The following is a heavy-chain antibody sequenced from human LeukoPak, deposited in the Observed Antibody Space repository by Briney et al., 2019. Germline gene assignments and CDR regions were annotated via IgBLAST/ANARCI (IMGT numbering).Heavy chain of an antibody. V-gene: IGHV4-34*01. CDR2: INHSGST. CDR3: ARARIAVAGPGRSFDY. CDR1: GGSFSGYY. J-gene: IGHJ4*02. D-gene: IGHD6-19*01. Sequence: SETLSLTCAVYGGSFSGYYWSWIRQPPGKGLQWIGEINHSGSTNYNPSLKSRVTISVDTSKNQFSLKLSSVTAADTAAYYCARARIAVAGPGRSFDYWGQGTLVTVSS.